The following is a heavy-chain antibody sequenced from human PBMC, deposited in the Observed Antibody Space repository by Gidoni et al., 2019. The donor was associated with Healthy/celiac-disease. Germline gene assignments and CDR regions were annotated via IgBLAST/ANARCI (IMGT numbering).Heavy chain of an antibody. CDR2: ISSSGSTI. Sequence: EVQLVESGGGLVQPGGSLRLSCAASGFSFSRFEMNWVRQAPGKGLEWVSYISSSGSTIYYADSVKGRFTISRDKAKNSLYLQMNSLRAEDTAVYYCARGIINDYGDYVGDIRFDPWGQGTLVTVSS. V-gene: IGHV3-48*03. D-gene: IGHD4-17*01. CDR1: GFSFSRFE. CDR3: ARGIINDYGDYVGDIRFDP. J-gene: IGHJ5*02.